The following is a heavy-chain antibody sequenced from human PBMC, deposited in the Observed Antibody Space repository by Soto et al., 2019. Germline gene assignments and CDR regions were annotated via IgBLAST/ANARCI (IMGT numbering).Heavy chain of an antibody. D-gene: IGHD1-1*01. Sequence: GGSLRLSCAASGFTFSSYGMHWVRQAPGKGLEWVSGISGSGGITYYADSVKGRFTISRDNSKNTLYLQMNSLRADDTAVYFCAKSLSASPNYFFDSWGQGTLVTVSS. CDR2: ISGSGGIT. CDR1: GFTFSSYG. CDR3: AKSLSASPNYFFDS. V-gene: IGHV3-23*01. J-gene: IGHJ4*02.